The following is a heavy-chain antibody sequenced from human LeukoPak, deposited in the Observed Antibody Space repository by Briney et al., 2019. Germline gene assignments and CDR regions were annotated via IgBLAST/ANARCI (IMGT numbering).Heavy chain of an antibody. J-gene: IGHJ4*02. D-gene: IGHD3-10*01. CDR3: ARELIYGSRASFDY. Sequence: SGGSLRLSCAASGFTFSSYSMNWVRQAPGKGLEWVSSISSSSSYIYYADSVKGRFTISRDNAKNSLYLQMNSLRVEDTAVYYCARELIYGSRASFDYWGQGTLVTVSS. CDR1: GFTFSSYS. CDR2: ISSSSSYI. V-gene: IGHV3-21*01.